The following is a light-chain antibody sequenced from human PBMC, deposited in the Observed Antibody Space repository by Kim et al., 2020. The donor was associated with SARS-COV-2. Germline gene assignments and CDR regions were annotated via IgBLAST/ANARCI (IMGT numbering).Light chain of an antibody. CDR1: QRVPTVY. CDR3: QQYGNSPPYT. J-gene: IGKJ2*01. CDR2: SAS. Sequence: SPGERATLSCRASQRVPTVYLAWHQQKPGQAPRLLIYSASKRVTGIPDRFSGSGSGTDFTLTISRLEPEDFAVYYCQQYGNSPPYTFGQGTKLEI. V-gene: IGKV3-20*01.